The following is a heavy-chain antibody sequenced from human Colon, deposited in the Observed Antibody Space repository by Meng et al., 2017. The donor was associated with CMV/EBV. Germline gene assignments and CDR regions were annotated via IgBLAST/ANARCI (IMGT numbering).Heavy chain of an antibody. CDR1: GGTLSSYA. CDR2: IIPRLGTT. CDR3: ARGGCTYDRQAFDP. V-gene: IGHV1-69*05. J-gene: IGHJ5*02. D-gene: IGHD2-8*01. Sequence: SVKVSCKASGGTLSSYAFSWVRQAPGRGLEWMGEIIPRLGTTKYAPKFPDRVTITTDESTYTVYRDLTSMTSEDTALYYCARGGCTYDRQAFDPWGQGTLVTVSS.